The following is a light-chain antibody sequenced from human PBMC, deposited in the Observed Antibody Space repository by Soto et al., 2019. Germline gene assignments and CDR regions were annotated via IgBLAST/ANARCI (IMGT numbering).Light chain of an antibody. CDR3: QQYNNWPWT. V-gene: IGKV3-15*01. Sequence: EIVMTQSPATLSVSPGERATRSCRASQSVSSNLAWYQQKPGQAPRLLIYGASTRATGIPARFSGSGSGTEFTLTISSLQSEDFAVYYCQQYNNWPWTFGQGTRWIS. CDR2: GAS. CDR1: QSVSSN. J-gene: IGKJ1*01.